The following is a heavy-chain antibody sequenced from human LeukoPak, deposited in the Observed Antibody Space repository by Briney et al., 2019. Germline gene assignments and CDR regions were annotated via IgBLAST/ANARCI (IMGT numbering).Heavy chain of an antibody. CDR1: GYTFTGYY. J-gene: IGHJ6*03. CDR2: FNPNSGGT. CDR3: ARVGPGIAVAATPSLGYMDV. Sequence: ASVKVSCKASGYTFTGYYMHWVRQAPGQGLEWMGWFNPNSGGTNYAQKFQGRVTMTRDTSISTAYMELSRLRSDDTAVYYCARVGPGIAVAATPSLGYMDVWGKGTTVTVSS. V-gene: IGHV1-2*02. D-gene: IGHD6-19*01.